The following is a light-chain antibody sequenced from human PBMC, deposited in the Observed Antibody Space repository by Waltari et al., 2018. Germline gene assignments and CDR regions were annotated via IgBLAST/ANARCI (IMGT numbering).Light chain of an antibody. CDR1: QSVRTF. CDR2: DAS. Sequence: VVFPQSPATLSMAPGDRDTVSCRASQSVRTFLAWYQQKPGQAPRLLLYDASNRATGIPARFSGSGSGTDFTLTISSIEPEDFAVYYCQQRGNWPPSLTFGGGTKVEI. CDR3: QQRGNWPPSLT. J-gene: IGKJ4*01. V-gene: IGKV3-11*01.